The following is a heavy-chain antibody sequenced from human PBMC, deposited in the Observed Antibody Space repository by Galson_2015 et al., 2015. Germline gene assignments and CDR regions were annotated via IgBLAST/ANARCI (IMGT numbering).Heavy chain of an antibody. CDR2: IHPRSGST. CDR1: GYTFTNYY. D-gene: IGHD3-10*01. CDR3: ARAPYYWSGRLVVGTVV. V-gene: IGHV1-2*02. J-gene: IGHJ6*02. Sequence: SVKVSCKASGYTFTNYYIHWGRQAPGQGLEWMGRIHPRSGSTNFAQKFQGRVTMTRDTSISTAYMELSRLGSDDTAEYYCARAPYYWSGRLVVGTVVWGQAAPVS.